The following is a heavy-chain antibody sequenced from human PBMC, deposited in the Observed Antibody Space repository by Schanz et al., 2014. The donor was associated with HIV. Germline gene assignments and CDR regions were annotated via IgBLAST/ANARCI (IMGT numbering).Heavy chain of an antibody. CDR1: GYTFTSFG. Sequence: QVQLVQSGAEVKKPGASVKVSCKASGYTFTSFGVTWGRQAPGQGLEWMGRISPYNGYTDYAQKLQGRVTLTTDTSTTTAYMDLRSLRSDDTAVYHCARRESDGALDVWGPGTTVIVSS. V-gene: IGHV1-18*01. J-gene: IGHJ6*02. D-gene: IGHD2-21*02. CDR3: ARRESDGALDV. CDR2: ISPYNGYT.